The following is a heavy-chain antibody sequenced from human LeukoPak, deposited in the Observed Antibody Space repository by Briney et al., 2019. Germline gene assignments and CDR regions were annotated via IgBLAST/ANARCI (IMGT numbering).Heavy chain of an antibody. J-gene: IGHJ4*02. Sequence: GGSLRLSCAASGFTFSSYAMHWVRQAPGKGLEWVAVISYDGSNKYYADSVKGRFTISRDNSKNTLYLQMNSLRAEDTAVYYCAREWQWLAIDYWGQGTLVTVPS. D-gene: IGHD6-19*01. CDR3: AREWQWLAIDY. V-gene: IGHV3-30-3*01. CDR2: ISYDGSNK. CDR1: GFTFSSYA.